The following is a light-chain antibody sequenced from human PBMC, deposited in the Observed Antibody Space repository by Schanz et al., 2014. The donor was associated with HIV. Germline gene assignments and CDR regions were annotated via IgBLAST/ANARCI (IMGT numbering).Light chain of an antibody. CDR3: QQHNSYPRT. CDR1: QSVGNG. Sequence: DIQMTQSPSTVSASVGDRVTVTCRASQSVGNGLAWFQQKPGKAPKLLLYRTSSLESGVPSRFSGSGSGTEFTLTITSLQPDDFATYYCQQHNSYPRTFGQGTKVEIK. J-gene: IGKJ1*01. CDR2: RTS. V-gene: IGKV1-5*03.